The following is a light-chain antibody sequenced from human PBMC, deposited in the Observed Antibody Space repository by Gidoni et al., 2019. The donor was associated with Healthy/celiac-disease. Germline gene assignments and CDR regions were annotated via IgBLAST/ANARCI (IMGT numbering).Light chain of an antibody. CDR1: NIGSKS. J-gene: IGLJ1*01. CDR2: YDS. V-gene: IGLV3-21*04. CDR3: QVWDSSSDSV. Sequence: SYVLTQPPSVSVAPGKTARITCGGNNIGSKSVHWYQQKPGQAPVLVIYYDSDRPSGIPERFSGSNSGNTATLTISRVEAGDEADYYCQVWDSSSDSVFGTGTKVTVL.